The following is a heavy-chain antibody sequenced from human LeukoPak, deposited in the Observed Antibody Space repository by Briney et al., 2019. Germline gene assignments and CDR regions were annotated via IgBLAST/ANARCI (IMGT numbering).Heavy chain of an antibody. J-gene: IGHJ4*02. CDR3: ARLRRELWGLSFDD. V-gene: IGHV3-66*04. D-gene: IGHD1-7*01. Sequence: GGSLRLSCAASGFAVSNNYMSWVCQAPGKGLEWVSVIYSDGSPYYADSVRGRFTISRDNSKNTLYLQVNSLRAEDTAVYYCARLRRELWGLSFDDWGQGTRVTVSS. CDR1: GFAVSNNY. CDR2: IYSDGSP.